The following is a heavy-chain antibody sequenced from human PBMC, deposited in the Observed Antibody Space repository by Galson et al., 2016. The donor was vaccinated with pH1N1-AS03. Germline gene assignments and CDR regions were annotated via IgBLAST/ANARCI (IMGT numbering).Heavy chain of an antibody. Sequence: SLRLSCAASGFNFASYSRNGGRQAPGKGLEWVSYINSRSSSILYGDSLKGRFTISRDNAKNSLYLQMIALRDDDTAAYYCTRLTGSGPWGQGPRVTVSS. CDR1: GFNFASYS. CDR2: INSRSSSI. V-gene: IGHV3-48*02. D-gene: IGHD1-1*01. CDR3: TRLTGSGP. J-gene: IGHJ5*02.